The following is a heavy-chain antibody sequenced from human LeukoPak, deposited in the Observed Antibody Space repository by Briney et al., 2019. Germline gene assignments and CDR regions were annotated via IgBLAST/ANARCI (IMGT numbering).Heavy chain of an antibody. J-gene: IGHJ4*02. D-gene: IGHD6-6*01. CDR1: GGSVSSDY. CDR2: ISYSGSS. Sequence: SETLSLTCTVSGGSVSSDYSSWIRQPPGKGLEWIGWISYSGSSNYSPSLKSRVTLSVDTSKNQFSLKLSSVTAADTAVYYCARGGASSKFFDYWGQGTLVTVSS. CDR3: ARGGASSKFFDY. V-gene: IGHV4-59*02.